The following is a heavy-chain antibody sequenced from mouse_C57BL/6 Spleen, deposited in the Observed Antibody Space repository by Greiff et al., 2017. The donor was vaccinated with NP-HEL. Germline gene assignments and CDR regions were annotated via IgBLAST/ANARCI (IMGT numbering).Heavy chain of an antibody. V-gene: IGHV1-77*01. J-gene: IGHJ2*01. CDR3: AREGYGVYDGGAYSDY. CDR1: GYTFTDYY. D-gene: IGHD1-1*02. CDR2: IGPGSGST. Sequence: QVQLQQSGAELVKPGASVKISCKASGYTFTDYYINWVKQRPGQGLEWIGKIGPGSGSTYYNEKFKGKATLTADKSSSTASMPLRSLTSEDSAVYFCAREGYGVYDGGAYSDYWGQGTTLTVSS.